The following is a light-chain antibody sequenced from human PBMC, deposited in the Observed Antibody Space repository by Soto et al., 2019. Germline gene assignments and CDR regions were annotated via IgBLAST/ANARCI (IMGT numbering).Light chain of an antibody. CDR3: SSSKSSSTPVV. Sequence: QSALTQPASVSGSPGQSITISCTGTSSDVGGYNYVSWYQQHPGKAPKLMIYDVSNRPSGVSNRFSGSKSGNTASLTISGLQAEDEADDYCSSSKSSSTPVVFGGGTKLTVL. CDR2: DVS. V-gene: IGLV2-14*01. CDR1: SSDVGGYNY. J-gene: IGLJ2*01.